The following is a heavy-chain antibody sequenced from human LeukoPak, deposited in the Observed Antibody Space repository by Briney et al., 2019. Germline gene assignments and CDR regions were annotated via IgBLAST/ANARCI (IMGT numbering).Heavy chain of an antibody. J-gene: IGHJ4*02. D-gene: IGHD3-3*01. V-gene: IGHV3-23*01. CDR1: GFTFSNYA. Sequence: GGSLRLSCAASGFTFSNYAITWIRQAPGKGLEWVSEISGSGESTYYGDSVKGRFTISRDNSKNTLYLQMNSLRAEDTAVYYCAKDSRYTTYDFWSGYTIDYWGQGTLVTVSS. CDR2: ISGSGEST. CDR3: AKDSRYTTYDFWSGYTIDY.